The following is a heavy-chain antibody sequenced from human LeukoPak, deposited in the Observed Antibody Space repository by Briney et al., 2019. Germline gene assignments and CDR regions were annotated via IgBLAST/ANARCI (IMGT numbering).Heavy chain of an antibody. J-gene: IGHJ4*02. CDR3: AGDRDIAVAGIDY. CDR1: GYTFTGYY. D-gene: IGHD6-19*01. V-gene: IGHV1-2*02. Sequence: ASVKVSCKASGYTFTGYYMHWVRQAPGQGLEWMGWINPNSGGTNYAQKFQGRVTMTRDTSISTAYMELSRLRSDDTAVYYCAGDRDIAVAGIDYWGQGTLVTVSS. CDR2: INPNSGGT.